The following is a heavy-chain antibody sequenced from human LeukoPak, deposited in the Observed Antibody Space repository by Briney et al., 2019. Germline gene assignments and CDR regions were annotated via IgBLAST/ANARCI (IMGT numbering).Heavy chain of an antibody. J-gene: IGHJ6*03. CDR3: AKDTYDFLYYYYYMDV. CDR1: GFTFSSYA. CDR2: ISGSGGST. Sequence: GGSLRLSCAASGFTFSSYAMRWVRQAPGKGLEWVSAISGSGGSTYYADSVKGRFTISRDNSKNTLYLQMNSLRAEDTAVYYCAKDTYDFLYYYYYMDVWGKGTTVTVSS. D-gene: IGHD3-3*01. V-gene: IGHV3-23*01.